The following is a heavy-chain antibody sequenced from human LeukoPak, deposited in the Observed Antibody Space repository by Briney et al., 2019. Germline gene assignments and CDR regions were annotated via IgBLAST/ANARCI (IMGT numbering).Heavy chain of an antibody. CDR1: GFTFSNYA. J-gene: IGHJ6*02. V-gene: IGHV3-23*01. Sequence: GGSLRLSCAASGFTFSNYAMSWVRQAPGKGLEWVSGINGSGGSTYYADSVKGHFTISRDNAKNSLYLQMNSLRAEDTAVYYCTRDRQGPRLYEMDIWGQGTTVTVSS. CDR2: INGSGGST. CDR3: TRDRQGPRLYEMDI. D-gene: IGHD2-8*01.